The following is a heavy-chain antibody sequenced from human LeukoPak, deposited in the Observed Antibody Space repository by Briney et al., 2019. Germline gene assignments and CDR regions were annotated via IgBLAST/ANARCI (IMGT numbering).Heavy chain of an antibody. J-gene: IGHJ4*02. V-gene: IGHV1-18*01. D-gene: IGHD6-19*01. Sequence: ASVKVSCTASGYTFTIYGISWVRQAPGQGLEWMGWISAYNGNTNYAQKLQGRVTMTTDTSTSTAYMELRSLRSDDTAVYYCARDAHFVTGIAVAGTSDYWGQGTLVTVSS. CDR1: GYTFTIYG. CDR3: ARDAHFVTGIAVAGTSDY. CDR2: ISAYNGNT.